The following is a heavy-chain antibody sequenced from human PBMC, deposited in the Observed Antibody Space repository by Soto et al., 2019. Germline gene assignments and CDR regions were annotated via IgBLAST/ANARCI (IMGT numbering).Heavy chain of an antibody. V-gene: IGHV3-64D*06. Sequence: GSLRLSCSVSGFTFSSYAMHWVRQAPGKGLECVSGISGNGGSTYYADSVRGRFTISRDNSKSTLYLQMSSLRAEDTAVYYCVKDRIGIMPGEYFQHWGQGTLVTVS. CDR1: GFTFSSYA. D-gene: IGHD2-2*01. CDR3: VKDRIGIMPGEYFQH. CDR2: ISGNGGST. J-gene: IGHJ1*01.